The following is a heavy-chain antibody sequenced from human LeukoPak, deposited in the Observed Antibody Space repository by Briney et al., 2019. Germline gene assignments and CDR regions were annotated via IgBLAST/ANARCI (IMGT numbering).Heavy chain of an antibody. CDR1: GYTFTSYY. V-gene: IGHV1-46*01. D-gene: IGHD6-6*01. Sequence: GASVKVSCKASGYTFTSYYMHWVRQAPGQGLEWMGIINPSGGSTSYAQKFQGRVTMTRDTSTSTVYMELSSLRSEDTAVYYCARDIWGIAARKGYFDYWGQGTLVTVSS. CDR3: ARDIWGIAARKGYFDY. J-gene: IGHJ4*02. CDR2: INPSGGST.